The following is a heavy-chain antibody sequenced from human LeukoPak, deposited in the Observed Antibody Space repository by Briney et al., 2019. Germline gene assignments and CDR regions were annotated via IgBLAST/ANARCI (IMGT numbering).Heavy chain of an antibody. CDR1: GFTFSSYS. D-gene: IGHD4-11*01. V-gene: IGHV3-21*04. CDR2: ISSSSSYI. CDR3: AKSTVGSYYYMDV. J-gene: IGHJ6*03. Sequence: GGSLRLSCAASGFTFSSYSTNWVRQAPGKGLEWVSSISSSSSYIYYADSVKGRFTISRDNAKNSLYLQMNSLRAEDMALYYCAKSTVGSYYYMDVWGKGTTVTVSS.